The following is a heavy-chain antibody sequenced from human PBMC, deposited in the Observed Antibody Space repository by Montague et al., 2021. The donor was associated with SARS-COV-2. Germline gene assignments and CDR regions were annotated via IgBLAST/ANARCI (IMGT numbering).Heavy chain of an antibody. Sequence: ETLSLTCIVSGGSISSSSYHWGWIRQPPGRGLEWIGTIYYSGSTYYNPSLKSQVTISVDTSKNQFSLKLSSVTAADTAVYYWARLRYYGGNSGFQGLVDYWGQGALVTVSS. CDR2: IYYSGST. CDR3: ARLRYYGGNSGFQGLVDY. J-gene: IGHJ4*02. CDR1: GGSISSSSYH. D-gene: IGHD4-23*01. V-gene: IGHV4-39*01.